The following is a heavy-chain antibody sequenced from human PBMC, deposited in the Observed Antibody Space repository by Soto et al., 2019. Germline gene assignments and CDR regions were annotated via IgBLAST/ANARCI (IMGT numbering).Heavy chain of an antibody. CDR1: GGSISSYY. J-gene: IGHJ4*02. CDR3: ARVKDYYISIDH. CDR2: IYYSGST. V-gene: IGHV4-59*12. Sequence: TSETLSLTCTVSGGSISSYYWSWIRQPPGKGLEWIGYIYYSGSTNYNPSLKSRVTISVDTSKNQFSLKLYSVTAADTAVYFCARVKDYYISIDHWGQGSQVTVSS. D-gene: IGHD3-9*01.